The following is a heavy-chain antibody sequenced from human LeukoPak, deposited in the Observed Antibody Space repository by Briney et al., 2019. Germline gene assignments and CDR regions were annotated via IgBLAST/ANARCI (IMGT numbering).Heavy chain of an antibody. CDR1: GGSISSGSYY. J-gene: IGHJ4*02. Sequence: SETLSLTCTVSGGSISSGSYYWSRIRQPAGKGLEWIGRIYTSGSTNYNPSLKSRVTISVDTSKNQFSLKLSSVTAADTAVYYCARDSYDSSGYYEILFDYWGQGTLVTVSS. D-gene: IGHD3-22*01. CDR3: ARDSYDSSGYYEILFDY. CDR2: IYTSGST. V-gene: IGHV4-61*02.